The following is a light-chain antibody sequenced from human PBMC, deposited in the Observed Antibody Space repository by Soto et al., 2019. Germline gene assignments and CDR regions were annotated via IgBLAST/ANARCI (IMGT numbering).Light chain of an antibody. CDR3: QQYDNLPYT. Sequence: DIQMTQSPSSLSASVGERVTITCQASQDISNYLNWYQQKPGKAPKPLFYDASKLETGVPSRFSGSGSGTDFTFTISSLQPEDIATYYCQQYDNLPYTFGQGTKLEIK. J-gene: IGKJ2*01. CDR1: QDISNY. CDR2: DAS. V-gene: IGKV1-33*01.